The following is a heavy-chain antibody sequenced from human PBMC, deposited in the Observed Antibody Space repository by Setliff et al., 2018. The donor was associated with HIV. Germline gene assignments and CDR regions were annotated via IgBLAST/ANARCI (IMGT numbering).Heavy chain of an antibody. J-gene: IGHJ6*03. CDR3: ARDGTTLLAAMDV. CDR2: IWYDGNNK. V-gene: IGHV3-33*01. CDR1: GFTFSSYG. D-gene: IGHD1-7*01. Sequence: GGSLRLSCAASGFTFSSYGMHWVRQAPGKGLEWVAVIWYDGNNKYYADSVKGRFTISRDNSKNTVYLQMNSLRPEDTAVYYCARDGTTLLAAMDVWGKGTTVTVSS.